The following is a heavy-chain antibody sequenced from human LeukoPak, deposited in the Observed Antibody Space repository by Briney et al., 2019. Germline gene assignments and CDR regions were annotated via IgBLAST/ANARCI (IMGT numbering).Heavy chain of an antibody. CDR1: GFTFSSYA. CDR3: AKDATASPYFHWFDN. CDR2: ISSGDRT. D-gene: IGHD3-9*01. V-gene: IGHV3-23*01. J-gene: IGHJ4*02. Sequence: GGTLRLSCAASGFTFSSYAMNWVRQAPGKGLEWVAGISSGDRTFHTESVKGRFTISRDKSKDTLYLQMNSLRAEDTAVYYCAKDATASPYFHWFDNWGQGTQVIVSS.